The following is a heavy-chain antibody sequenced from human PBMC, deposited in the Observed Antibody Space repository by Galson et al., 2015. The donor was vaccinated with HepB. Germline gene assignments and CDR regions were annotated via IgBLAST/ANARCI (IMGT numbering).Heavy chain of an antibody. V-gene: IGHV1-2*02. CDR3: ARGWNYDNWFDP. CDR1: GYTFTGDY. CDR2: INPNSGGT. Sequence: SVKVSCKASGYTFTGDYMHWVRQAPGQGLEWMGWINPNSGGTNYAQKFQGRVTMTRDTSISTAYMELSRLRSDDTAVYYCARGWNYDNWFDPWGQGTLVTVSS. D-gene: IGHD1-7*01. J-gene: IGHJ5*02.